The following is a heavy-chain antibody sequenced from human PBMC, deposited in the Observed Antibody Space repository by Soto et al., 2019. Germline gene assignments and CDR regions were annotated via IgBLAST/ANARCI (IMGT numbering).Heavy chain of an antibody. V-gene: IGHV3-23*01. CDR3: AKMGSIVVVPAATFDP. CDR1: GFTFSSYA. J-gene: IGHJ5*02. D-gene: IGHD2-2*01. CDR2: ISGSGGST. Sequence: EVQLLESGGGLVQPGGSLRLSCAASGFTFSSYAMSWVRQAPGKGLEWVSAISGSGGSTYYADSVKGRFTISRDNSKNTLYLQMNSLRAEDTAVYYCAKMGSIVVVPAATFDPWGQGTLVTVSS.